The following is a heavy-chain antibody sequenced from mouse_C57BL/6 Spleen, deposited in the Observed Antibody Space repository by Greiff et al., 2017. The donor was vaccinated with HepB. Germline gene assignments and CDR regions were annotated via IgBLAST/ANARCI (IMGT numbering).Heavy chain of an antibody. CDR2: IYPGDGDT. CDR3: ATDYDYDVRFAY. J-gene: IGHJ3*01. CDR1: GYAFSSYW. D-gene: IGHD2-4*01. V-gene: IGHV1-80*01. Sequence: VQLQESGAELVKPGASVKISCKASGYAFSSYWMNWVKQRPGKGLEWIGQIYPGDGDTNYNGKFKGKATLTADKSSSTAYMQLSSLTSEDSAVYFCATDYDYDVRFAYWGQGTLVTVSA.